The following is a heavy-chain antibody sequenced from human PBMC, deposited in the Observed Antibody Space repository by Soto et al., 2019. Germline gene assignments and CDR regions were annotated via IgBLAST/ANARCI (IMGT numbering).Heavy chain of an antibody. Sequence: SVKVSCKASGCTFSSYAISWVRQAPGQGLEWMGGIIPIFGTANYAQKFQGRVTITADESTSTAYMELSSLRSEDTAVYYCARETVAGIIAYYYYGMDVWGQGTTVTVSS. CDR2: IIPIFGTA. D-gene: IGHD6-19*01. CDR1: GCTFSSYA. CDR3: ARETVAGIIAYYYYGMDV. V-gene: IGHV1-69*01. J-gene: IGHJ6*02.